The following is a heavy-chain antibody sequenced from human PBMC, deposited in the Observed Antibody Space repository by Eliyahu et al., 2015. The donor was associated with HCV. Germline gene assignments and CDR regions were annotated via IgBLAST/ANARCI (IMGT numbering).Heavy chain of an antibody. V-gene: IGHV5-51*01. Sequence: EVQLVQSGAEVKKPGESLKISCKGSGYSFTSYWIGWVRQMPGKGLEWMGIIYPGDSDTRYSPSFQGQVTISADKSISTAYLQWSSLKASDTAMYYCARHITYYYDSSGYDAFDIWGQGTMVTVSS. CDR1: GYSFTSYW. D-gene: IGHD3-22*01. CDR3: ARHITYYYDSSGYDAFDI. CDR2: IYPGDSDT. J-gene: IGHJ3*02.